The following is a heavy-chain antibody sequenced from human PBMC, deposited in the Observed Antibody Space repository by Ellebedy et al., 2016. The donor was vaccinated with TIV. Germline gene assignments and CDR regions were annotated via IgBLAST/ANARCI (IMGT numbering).Heavy chain of an antibody. CDR3: ASDPWTGGGGGH. J-gene: IGHJ4*02. V-gene: IGHV4-61*01. D-gene: IGHD2-15*01. CDR1: GDSVNDPTYY. CDR2: IYHTGST. Sequence: SETLSLTCTVSGDSVNDPTYYWSWIRQSPTKGLEWIGYIYHTGSTNYNPSLKSRVTMSVDTSNNQVSLKLSSVTAADTAVYFCASDPWTGGGGGHWGQGTLVIVSA.